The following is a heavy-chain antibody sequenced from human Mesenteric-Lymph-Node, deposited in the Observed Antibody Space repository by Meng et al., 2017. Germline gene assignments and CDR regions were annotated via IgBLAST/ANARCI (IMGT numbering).Heavy chain of an antibody. J-gene: IGHJ4*02. CDR1: GGSISSYY. CDR2: IYYSGST. CDR3: ARATFRDYDFWSGYYPQHFDY. D-gene: IGHD3-3*01. V-gene: IGHV4-59*01. Sequence: GSLRLSCTVSGGSISSYYWSWIRQPPGKGLEWIGYIYYSGSTNYNPSLKSRVTISVDTSKNQFSLKLSSVTAADTAVYYCARATFRDYDFWSGYYPQHFDYWGQGTLVTVSS.